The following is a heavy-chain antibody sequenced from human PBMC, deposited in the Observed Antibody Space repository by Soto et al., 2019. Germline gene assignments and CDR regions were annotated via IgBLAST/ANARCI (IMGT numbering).Heavy chain of an antibody. CDR3: VKEIGDSYDYPLDY. J-gene: IGHJ4*02. D-gene: IGHD3-16*01. Sequence: QVQLVESGGGVVQPGRSLRLSCAASGFTFSSLGMHWVRQAPGKGLEWVAIISNDGSSTYYADSVKGRFTISRDNSKNTLDLQLNSLRTEDTAIYYCVKEIGDSYDYPLDYWGQGTLVTVSS. V-gene: IGHV3-30*18. CDR1: GFTFSSLG. CDR2: ISNDGSST.